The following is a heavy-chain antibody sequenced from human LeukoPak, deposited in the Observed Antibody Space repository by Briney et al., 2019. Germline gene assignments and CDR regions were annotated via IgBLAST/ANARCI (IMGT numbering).Heavy chain of an antibody. Sequence: PSETLSLTCTVSGGSISSSSSYWGWIRQPPGKELEWIGYIYQNGNTYYNPSLKSRVTISVDRSKNQFSLNLSSVTAADTAVYYCGRGGIAAAASGIDYWGQGTLVAVSS. CDR1: GGSISSSSSY. CDR2: IYQNGNT. V-gene: IGHV4-39*07. J-gene: IGHJ4*02. CDR3: GRGGIAAAASGIDY. D-gene: IGHD6-13*01.